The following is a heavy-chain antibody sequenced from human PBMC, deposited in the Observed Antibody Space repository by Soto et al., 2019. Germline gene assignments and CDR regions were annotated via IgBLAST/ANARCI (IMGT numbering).Heavy chain of an antibody. D-gene: IGHD1-1*01. CDR1: GFTFSSYA. V-gene: IGHV3-23*01. CDR3: AKCDWKDYYFAY. Sequence: ASLKISCAASGFTFSSYAMSCVRQAPGKGLEWVSAISGSSGSTYYTDSVKGRFTISRYNFKNTLYLKMSSLRAEDTAVYYCAKCDWKDYYFAYWGQGTLVTFSS. J-gene: IGHJ4*02. CDR2: ISGSSGST.